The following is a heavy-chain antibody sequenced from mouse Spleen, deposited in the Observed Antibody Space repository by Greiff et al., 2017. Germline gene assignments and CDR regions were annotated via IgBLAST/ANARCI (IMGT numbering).Heavy chain of an antibody. CDR1: GYTFTSYW. D-gene: IGHD3-3*01. Sequence: QVQLQQPGAELVRPGTSVKLSCKASGYTFTSYWMHWVKQRPGQGLEWIGVIDPSDSYTNYNQKFKGKATLTVDTSSSTAYMQLSSLTSEDSAVYYCAREGTVDYWGQGTTLTVSS. J-gene: IGHJ2*01. CDR3: AREGTVDY. CDR2: IDPSDSYT. V-gene: IGHV1-59*01.